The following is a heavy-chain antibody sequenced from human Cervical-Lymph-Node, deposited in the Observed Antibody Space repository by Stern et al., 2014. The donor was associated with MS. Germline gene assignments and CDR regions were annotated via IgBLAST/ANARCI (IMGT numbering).Heavy chain of an antibody. V-gene: IGHV1-69*17. J-gene: IGHJ5*02. CDR1: GG. Sequence: QVKLVQSGAEVKKPGSSVKVSCKSSGGISWVRQAPGQGLERMGGVIPFVGISNYAQKFQGRVTITADTSTNTTYLHLSRLTSADTAVYYCARGSGDNWFDPWGQGTLVTVSS. D-gene: IGHD3-10*01. CDR2: VIPFVGIS. CDR3: ARGSGDNWFDP.